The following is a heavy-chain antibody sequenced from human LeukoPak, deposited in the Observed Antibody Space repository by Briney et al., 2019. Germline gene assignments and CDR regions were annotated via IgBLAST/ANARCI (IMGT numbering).Heavy chain of an antibody. V-gene: IGHV3-21*01. D-gene: IGHD3-22*01. J-gene: IGHJ4*02. CDR2: ISSSSSYI. CDR3: ARAARKYYYDSSGYYYFDY. CDR1: GFTFSSYS. Sequence: GESLKISCAASGFTFSSYSMNWVRQAPGKGLEWVSSISSSSSYIYYADSVKGRFTISRDNAKNSLYLQMNSLRAEDTAVYYCARAARKYYYDSSGYYYFDYWGQGTLVTVSS.